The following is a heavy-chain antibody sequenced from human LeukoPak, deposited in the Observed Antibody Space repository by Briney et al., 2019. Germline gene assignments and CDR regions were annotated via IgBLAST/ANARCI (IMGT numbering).Heavy chain of an antibody. D-gene: IGHD2-15*01. Sequence: WETLSLTCAVYGGSFSGYYSSWMRQPPGKGLEWFGEINHSGSTNYNPSLKSRVTISLDPSKNQFSLKLSSVTAADTAVYYCARRNGGKKGVDYWGQGTLVTVSS. V-gene: IGHV4-34*01. CDR3: ARRNGGKKGVDY. J-gene: IGHJ4*02. CDR2: INHSGST. CDR1: GGSFSGYY.